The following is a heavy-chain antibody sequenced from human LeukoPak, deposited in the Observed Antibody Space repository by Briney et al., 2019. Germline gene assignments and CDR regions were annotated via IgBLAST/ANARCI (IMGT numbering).Heavy chain of an antibody. J-gene: IGHJ4*02. CDR3: ARALGASRFDY. CDR2: IYSGGST. D-gene: IGHD3-16*01. CDR1: GFTVSSNY. V-gene: IGHV3-53*01. Sequence: PGGSLRLSCAASGFTVSSNYMSWVRQAPAKGLEWVSVIYSGGSTYYADSVKGRFTISRDNSKNTLYLQMNSLRAEDTAVYYCARALGASRFDYWGQGTLVTVSS.